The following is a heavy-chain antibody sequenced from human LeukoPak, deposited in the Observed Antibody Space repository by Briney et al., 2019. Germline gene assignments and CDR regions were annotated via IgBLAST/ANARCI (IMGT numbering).Heavy chain of an antibody. CDR2: ITTGGPNT. V-gene: IGHV3-23*01. CDR1: GFPFSSYS. J-gene: IGHJ4*02. D-gene: IGHD7-27*01. CDR3: AKDGGLWVSAHWGDS. Sequence: GGSLRLSCAASGFPFSSYSMTWVRQAPGKGLKWVSTITTGGPNTYYADSVKGRFTVSRDDSKNTLYLQMNSLRAEDTAVYYCAKDGGLWVSAHWGDSWGRGTLVTVSS.